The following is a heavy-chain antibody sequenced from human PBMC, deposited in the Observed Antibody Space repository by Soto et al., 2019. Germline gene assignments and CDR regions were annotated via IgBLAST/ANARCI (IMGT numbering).Heavy chain of an antibody. CDR2: IYYSWST. J-gene: IGHJ4*02. CDR3: ARHGSHG. Sequence: SETLSLTCTVSGGSISSSSYYWGWIRQPPGKGLEGSGGIYYSWSTYYNPSLKSRVTISLDTSENQFSLKLSSVTPEDTAVYSCARHGSHGWGQGTLVTVSS. D-gene: IGHD1-26*01. V-gene: IGHV4-39*01. CDR1: GGSISSSSYY.